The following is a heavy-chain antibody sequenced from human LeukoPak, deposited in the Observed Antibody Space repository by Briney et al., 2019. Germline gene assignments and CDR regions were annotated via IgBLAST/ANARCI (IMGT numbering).Heavy chain of an antibody. J-gene: IGHJ3*02. CDR1: GGTFSSYA. D-gene: IGHD4-23*01. V-gene: IGHV1-69*13. Sequence: ASVKVSCKASGGTFSSYAISWVRQAPGQGLEWMGGIIPIFGTANYAQKFQGRVTITADESTSTAYMELSSLRSEDTAVYYCARDPPLRTTVVTPGAFDIWGQGTMVTVSS. CDR3: ARDPPLRTTVVTPGAFDI. CDR2: IIPIFGTA.